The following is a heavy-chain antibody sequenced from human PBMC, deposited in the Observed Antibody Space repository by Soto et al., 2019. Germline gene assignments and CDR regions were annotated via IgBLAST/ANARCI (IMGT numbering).Heavy chain of an antibody. J-gene: IGHJ4*02. CDR1: GGCVSSGSYY. D-gene: IGHD1-1*01. Sequence: SETMSLTCTVSGGCVSSGSYYWSWIRQPPGKGLEWIGYIYYSGSTYYNPSLKSRVTISVDTSKNQFSLKLSSVTAADTAVYYCARTYNWNDYYFDYWGEGTLVTVSS. CDR3: ARTYNWNDYYFDY. V-gene: IGHV4-61*01. CDR2: IYYSGST.